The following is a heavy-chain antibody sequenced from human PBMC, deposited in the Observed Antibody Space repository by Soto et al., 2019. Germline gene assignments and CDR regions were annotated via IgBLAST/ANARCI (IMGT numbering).Heavy chain of an antibody. CDR2: IKQDGSEK. J-gene: IGHJ4*02. Sequence: GGSMRVSCTPSGFLFVNYLMSWVRPAPGKGLEWVANIKQDGSEKYYVDSVKGRFTISRDNAKNSLYLQMTSLRADDTAVYYCARDSPFDASSGYLEYWGQGTLVTVSS. CDR3: ARDSPFDASSGYLEY. D-gene: IGHD3-22*01. V-gene: IGHV3-7*01. CDR1: GFLFVNYL.